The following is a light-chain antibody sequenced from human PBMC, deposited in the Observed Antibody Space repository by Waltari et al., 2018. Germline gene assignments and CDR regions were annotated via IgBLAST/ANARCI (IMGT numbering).Light chain of an antibody. Sequence: EIVLTQSPAIVSLSPGERATLSCRASQSVSFFLAWYQQKPGQGPRLLIFDTSNRATGIPARFSGGGSGTDFTLTISSLEPEDFATYYCQQRYSTPITFGQGTRLEIK. J-gene: IGKJ5*01. CDR1: QSVSFF. V-gene: IGKV3-11*01. CDR2: DTS. CDR3: QQRYSTPIT.